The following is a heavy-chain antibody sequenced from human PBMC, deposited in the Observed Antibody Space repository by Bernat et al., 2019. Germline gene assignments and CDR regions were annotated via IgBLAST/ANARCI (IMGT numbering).Heavy chain of an antibody. CDR2: IYYSGST. V-gene: IGHV4-39*07. J-gene: IGHJ4*02. Sequence: QLQLQESGPGLVKPSETLSLTCTVSGGSISSSSYYWGWIRQPPGKGLEWIGSIYYSGSTNYNPSLKSRVTISVDTSKNQFSLKLSSVTAADTAVYYCARGDLDAHGDYWGQGTLVTVSS. CDR3: ARGDLDAHGDY. CDR1: GGSISSSSYY.